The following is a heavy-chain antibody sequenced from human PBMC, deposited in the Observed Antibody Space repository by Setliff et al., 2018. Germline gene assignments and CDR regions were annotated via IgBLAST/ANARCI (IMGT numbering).Heavy chain of an antibody. CDR3: ARGPPDFVVVPAAAKFDY. Sequence: SVKVSCKASGGTFSSYGISWVRQAPGQGLEWMGGIIPIFGSANYARKFQGRVTVTAGESTSTAYMELRSLRSDDTAVYYCARGPPDFVVVPAAAKFDYWGPGTLVTVSS. J-gene: IGHJ4*02. V-gene: IGHV1-69*13. CDR1: GGTFSSYG. CDR2: IIPIFGSA. D-gene: IGHD2-2*01.